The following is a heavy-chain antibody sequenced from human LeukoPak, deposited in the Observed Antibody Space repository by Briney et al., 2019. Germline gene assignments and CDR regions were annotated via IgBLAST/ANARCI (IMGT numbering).Heavy chain of an antibody. Sequence: PSETLSLTCTVSGGSISSGGYYWTWIRQYPGKGLEWIGYIYYSGTTYYNPSLQSRVTISGDTSKNQFSLKLSSVTAADTAVYYCARTAGWSYGFDYWGQGTLVTVPS. CDR1: GGSISSGGYY. V-gene: IGHV4-31*03. J-gene: IGHJ4*02. CDR2: IYYSGTT. D-gene: IGHD3-16*01. CDR3: ARTAGWSYGFDY.